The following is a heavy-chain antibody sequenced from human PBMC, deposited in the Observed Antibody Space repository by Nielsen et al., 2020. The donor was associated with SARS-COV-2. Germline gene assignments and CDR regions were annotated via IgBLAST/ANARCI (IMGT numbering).Heavy chain of an antibody. D-gene: IGHD5-18*01. Sequence: VSVKVSCKASGYTFTGYYMHWVRQAPGQGLEWMGRINPNSGGTNYAQKLQGRVTMTTDTSTSTAYMELRSLRSDDTAVYYCARDRNVDTADDYWGQGTLVTVSS. CDR2: INPNSGGT. J-gene: IGHJ4*02. V-gene: IGHV1-2*06. CDR3: ARDRNVDTADDY. CDR1: GYTFTGYY.